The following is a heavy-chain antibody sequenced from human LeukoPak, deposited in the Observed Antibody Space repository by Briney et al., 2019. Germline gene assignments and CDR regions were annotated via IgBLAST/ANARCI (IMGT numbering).Heavy chain of an antibody. D-gene: IGHD1-1*01. J-gene: IGHJ3*02. V-gene: IGHV3-30*01. CDR1: GFTFSSYA. CDR2: ISYDGSNK. Sequence: GGSLRLSCAASGFTFSSYAMHWVRQAPGKGLEWVAVISYDGSNKYYADSVKGRFTISRDNSKNTLYLQMNSLRAEDTAVYYCARGDPPYPSFSGYVLGAFDIWGQGTMVTVSS. CDR3: ARGDPPYPSFSGYVLGAFDI.